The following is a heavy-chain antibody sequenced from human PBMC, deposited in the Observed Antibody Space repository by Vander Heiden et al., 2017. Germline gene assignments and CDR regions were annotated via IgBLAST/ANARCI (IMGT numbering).Heavy chain of an antibody. CDR3: ARIGYSSSSLDY. CDR1: GFTFSNYW. Sequence: VQLVESGGDLVQPGGSLRLSCAPSGFTFSNYWMTWGRQAPGKGLEWVANINQDGSITYYLDSMKGRFIISRDNSKSSLYLQLNSLRAEDTAIYYCARIGYSSSSLDYWGQGTLVTVSS. D-gene: IGHD6-6*01. V-gene: IGHV3-7*01. J-gene: IGHJ4*02. CDR2: INQDGSIT.